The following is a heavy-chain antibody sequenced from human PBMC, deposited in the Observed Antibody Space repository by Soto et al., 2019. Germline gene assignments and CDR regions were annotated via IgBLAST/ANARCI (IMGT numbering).Heavy chain of an antibody. CDR3: AKNWGDS. J-gene: IGHJ4*02. CDR2: ISDGAGST. CDR1: GFTFSTYV. D-gene: IGHD3-16*01. V-gene: IGHV3-23*01. Sequence: EVQLLESGGGLVQTGGSLRLSCAASGFTFSTYVMSGVRQPPGKGLELVSGISDGAGSTYYADSVKGRFTISRDNSKNTLYLQMNSLRVEDTAVYYCAKNWGDSWGQGTLVIVSS.